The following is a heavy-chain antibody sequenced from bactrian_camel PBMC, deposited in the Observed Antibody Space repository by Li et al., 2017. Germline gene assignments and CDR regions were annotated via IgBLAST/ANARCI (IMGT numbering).Heavy chain of an antibody. D-gene: IGHD5*01. V-gene: IGHV3S44*01. J-gene: IGHJ4*01. CDR1: GITYDKPC. CDR2: TYGGYERI. Sequence: QLVESGGGSVEVGGSLRLSCVASGITYDKPCMGWFRQVPGKERERVATYGGYERISYAGSAEGRFTITRDKDNLYLQMDSLRPSDTAMYYCAVRLNSGCPIRPSDFSEWGQGTQVTVS. CDR3: AVRLNSGCPIRPSDFSE.